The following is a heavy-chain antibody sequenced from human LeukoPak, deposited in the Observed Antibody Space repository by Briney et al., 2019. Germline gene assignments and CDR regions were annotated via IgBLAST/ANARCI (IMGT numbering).Heavy chain of an antibody. D-gene: IGHD3-10*01. J-gene: IGHJ4*02. V-gene: IGHV4-30-4*01. CDR3: ARDSMVRGMGY. Sequence: SETLSLTCTVSGGSISSADFHWSWLRQPPGKGLQWIGYISYSGSTYYNPSLKSRLTISVDTSKNQFSLKLSSVTAADTAVYYCARDSMVRGMGYWGQGTLVTVSS. CDR2: ISYSGST. CDR1: GGSISSADFH.